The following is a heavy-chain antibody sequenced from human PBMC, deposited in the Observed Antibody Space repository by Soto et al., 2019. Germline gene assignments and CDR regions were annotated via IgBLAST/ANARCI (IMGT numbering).Heavy chain of an antibody. D-gene: IGHD3-22*01. CDR2: IYYSGST. V-gene: IGHV4-59*01. CDR1: GGSISSYY. Sequence: QVQLQESGPGLVKPSETLSLTCTVSGGSISSYYWSWIRQPPGKGLEWIGYIYYSGSTNYNPSLKSRVPISVDTSTNQFSLKLSSVTAADTAVYYCARLDYYDSTGTIDYWGQGTLVTVSS. CDR3: ARLDYYDSTGTIDY. J-gene: IGHJ4*02.